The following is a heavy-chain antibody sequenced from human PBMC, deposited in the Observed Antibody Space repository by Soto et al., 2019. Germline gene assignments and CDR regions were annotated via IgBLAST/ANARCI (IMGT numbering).Heavy chain of an antibody. CDR2: ISYDGSNK. Sequence: LRLSCAASGFTFSSYAMHWVRQAPGKGLEWVAVISYDGSNKYYADSVKGRFTISRDNSKNTLYLQMNSLRAEDTAVYYCARLDGIAAAGSGVGMDVWGQGTTVTVSS. CDR3: ARLDGIAAAGSGVGMDV. D-gene: IGHD6-13*01. CDR1: GFTFSSYA. J-gene: IGHJ6*02. V-gene: IGHV3-30-3*01.